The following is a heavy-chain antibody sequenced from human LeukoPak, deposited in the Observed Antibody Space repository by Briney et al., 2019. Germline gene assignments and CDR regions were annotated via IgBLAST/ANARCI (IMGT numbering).Heavy chain of an antibody. Sequence: ASVKVSCKASGYTFTGYYIHWVRQAPGQGLEWTGWINPNSGGRKYAQKFQGRVTMTRDTSMSTVYMELSRLTSDDTAVYYCASTLTVVGTLDYWGQGTLVPVSS. V-gene: IGHV1-2*02. D-gene: IGHD6-19*01. CDR3: ASTLTVVGTLDY. J-gene: IGHJ4*02. CDR2: INPNSGGR. CDR1: GYTFTGYY.